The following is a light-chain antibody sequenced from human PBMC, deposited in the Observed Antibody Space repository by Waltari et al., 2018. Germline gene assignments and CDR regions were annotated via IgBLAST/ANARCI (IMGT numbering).Light chain of an antibody. Sequence: DSQMTQSPSSLSASVGDRVTITCRASQGISNYLAWYQQKPGKVPKLLFYGASTLQSGVPSRFIGSGSGTDFTLTIASLQPEDVATYYCQKYYSAPHTFGGGTKVEIK. V-gene: IGKV1-27*01. CDR1: QGISNY. CDR2: GAS. J-gene: IGKJ4*01. CDR3: QKYYSAPHT.